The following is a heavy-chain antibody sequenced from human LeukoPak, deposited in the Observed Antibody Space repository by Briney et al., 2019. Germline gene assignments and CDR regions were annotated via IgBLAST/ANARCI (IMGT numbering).Heavy chain of an antibody. CDR2: IYYSGST. D-gene: IGHD6-13*01. J-gene: IGHJ4*02. CDR1: GGSISSYY. V-gene: IGHV4-59*01. Sequence: SETLSLTCTASGGSISSYYWSWIRQPPGKGLEWIGYIYYSGSTNYNPSLKSRVTISVDTSKNQFSLKLSSVTAADTAVYYCARETSSSCLDYWGQGTLVTVSS. CDR3: ARETSSSCLDY.